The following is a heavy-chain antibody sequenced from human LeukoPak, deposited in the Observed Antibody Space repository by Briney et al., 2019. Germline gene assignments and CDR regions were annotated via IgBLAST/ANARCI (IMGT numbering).Heavy chain of an antibody. CDR3: ARGGTRLYTSGSLDY. J-gene: IGHJ4*02. V-gene: IGHV4-59*01. CDR2: INYSGST. Sequence: SETLSLTCSVSGDSISIYYWSWIRQPPGKGLQWIGYINYSGSTNYNPSLKSRVTVSVDTSKNQFSLGLSSVTAADTAVYYCARGGTRLYTSGSLDYWGQGILVTVSS. CDR1: GDSISIYY. D-gene: IGHD6-25*01.